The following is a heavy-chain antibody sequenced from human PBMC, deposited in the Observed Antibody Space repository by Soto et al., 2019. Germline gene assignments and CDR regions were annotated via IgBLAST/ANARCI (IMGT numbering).Heavy chain of an antibody. CDR2: ITSSGTTV. D-gene: IGHD6-13*01. V-gene: IGHV3-48*02. J-gene: IGHJ4*02. CDR3: ARGSSNWAYYFDF. CDR1: GFTFSSYS. Sequence: PGGSLRLSCAASGFTFSSYSLNRVRPAPGKGLEWVSYITSSGTTVYYADSVRGRFTISRDNAKNSLYLQMNSLRDDDTAVYYCARGSSNWAYYFDFWGQGTLVTVSS.